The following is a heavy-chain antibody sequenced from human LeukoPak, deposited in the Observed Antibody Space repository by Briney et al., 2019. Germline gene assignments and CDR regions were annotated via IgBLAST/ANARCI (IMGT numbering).Heavy chain of an antibody. V-gene: IGHV4-39*07. CDR1: GGSISSSSYY. J-gene: IGHJ5*02. CDR3: ARTYSMMVGGWFDP. D-gene: IGHD6-13*01. Sequence: SETLSLTCTVSGGSISSSSYYWGWIRQPPGKGLEWIGSIYYSGSTYYNPSLKSRVTISVDTSKNQFSLKLSSVTAADTAVYYCARTYSMMVGGWFDPWGQGTLVTVSS. CDR2: IYYSGST.